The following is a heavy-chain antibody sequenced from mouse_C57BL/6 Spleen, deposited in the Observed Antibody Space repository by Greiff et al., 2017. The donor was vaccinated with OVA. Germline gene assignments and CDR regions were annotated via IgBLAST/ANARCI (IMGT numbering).Heavy chain of an antibody. CDR1: GYTFTDYY. D-gene: IGHD1-1*01. V-gene: IGHV1-75*01. J-gene: IGHJ4*01. CDR2: IFPGSGST. Sequence: VQLQESGPELVKPGASVKISCKASGYTFTDYYINWVKQRPGQGLEWIGWIFPGSGSTYYNEKFKGKATLTVDKSSSTAYMLLSSLTSEDSAVYFCARELLRSLYAMDYWGQGTSVTVSS. CDR3: ARELLRSLYAMDY.